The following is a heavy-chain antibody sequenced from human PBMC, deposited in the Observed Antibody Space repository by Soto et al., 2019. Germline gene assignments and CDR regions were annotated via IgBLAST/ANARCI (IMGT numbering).Heavy chain of an antibody. J-gene: IGHJ4*02. CDR3: ARHGSGWDY. CDR2: INAGNGNT. D-gene: IGHD6-19*01. CDR1: GYTFTSYA. V-gene: IGHV1-3*05. Sequence: QVKLVQSGAEEKKPGASVKVSCKASGYTFTSYAMHWVRQAPGQRLEWMGWINAGNGNTKYSQKFEGRVTFTRDTSASTAYKELSSMRSEDTAVYYCARHGSGWDYWGQGTLVTVSS.